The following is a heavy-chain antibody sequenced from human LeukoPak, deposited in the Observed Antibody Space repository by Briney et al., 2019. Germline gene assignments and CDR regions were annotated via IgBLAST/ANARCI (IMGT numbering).Heavy chain of an antibody. J-gene: IGHJ5*02. CDR1: GGSISSSGYS. Sequence: SETLSLTCTVSGGSISSSGYSWGWIRQPPGKGLEWIGSISYSGSTYNNPSPKSRLTMSADTSKDQFSLKLSSVTAADTAVYYCARHGYTSGWYKFDPWGQGTLVTVSS. V-gene: IGHV4-39*01. CDR3: ARHGYTSGWYKFDP. CDR2: ISYSGST. D-gene: IGHD6-19*01.